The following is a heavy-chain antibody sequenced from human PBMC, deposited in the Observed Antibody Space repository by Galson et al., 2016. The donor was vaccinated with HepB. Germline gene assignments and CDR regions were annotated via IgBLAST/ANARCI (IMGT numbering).Heavy chain of an antibody. Sequence: SVKVSCKASGYTFTAYYLHWVRQAPGQGLEWMGWINPKGGGTHFAQKFQGRVIVTRDTSTGISYMDLSRLTSDDTALYYCARGGGDILTAPDYWGQGTLVTVSS. CDR2: INPKGGGT. D-gene: IGHD3-9*01. CDR1: GYTFTAYY. J-gene: IGHJ4*02. V-gene: IGHV1-2*02. CDR3: ARGGGDILTAPDY.